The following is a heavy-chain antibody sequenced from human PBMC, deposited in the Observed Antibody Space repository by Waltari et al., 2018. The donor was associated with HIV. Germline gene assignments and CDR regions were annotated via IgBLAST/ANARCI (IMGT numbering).Heavy chain of an antibody. Sequence: VQLVESGGDLAQPGGSLRLYCVASGFTFSNYWMHWVRQVPGKRLVWVARINTDETIRTYAENVKGRFTISRDNGKNTLYLQMNSLRVEDTAVYYCVSSGLDVWGQGTTVNVSS. CDR1: GFTFSNYW. J-gene: IGHJ6*02. CDR3: VSSGLDV. V-gene: IGHV3-74*01. CDR2: INTDETIR.